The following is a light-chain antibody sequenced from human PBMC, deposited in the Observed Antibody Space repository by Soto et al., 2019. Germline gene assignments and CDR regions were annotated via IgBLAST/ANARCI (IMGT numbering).Light chain of an antibody. Sequence: QSALTQPPSASGSPGQSVTISCTGTSSDVGGYNYVSWYQQHPGKAPKLMIYEVSKRPSGVPDRFSVSKSGNTASLTVSELQDEDEADYFCNSYAGSNNLVFGGGTKLTVL. J-gene: IGLJ2*01. CDR3: NSYAGSNNLV. CDR1: SSDVGGYNY. V-gene: IGLV2-8*01. CDR2: EVS.